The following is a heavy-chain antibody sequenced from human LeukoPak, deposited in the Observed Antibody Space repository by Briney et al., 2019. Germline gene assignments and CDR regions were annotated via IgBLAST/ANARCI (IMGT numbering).Heavy chain of an antibody. CDR2: ISWNSGSI. D-gene: IGHD1-7*01. CDR3: AGKGITGTSGWFDP. Sequence: GRSLRLSCAASGFPFDDYAMHWVRQAPGKGLEWVSGISWNSGSIGYADSVKGRFTISRDNAKNSLYLQMNSLRAEDTALYYCAGKGITGTSGWFDPWGQGTLVTVSS. J-gene: IGHJ5*02. CDR1: GFPFDDYA. V-gene: IGHV3-9*01.